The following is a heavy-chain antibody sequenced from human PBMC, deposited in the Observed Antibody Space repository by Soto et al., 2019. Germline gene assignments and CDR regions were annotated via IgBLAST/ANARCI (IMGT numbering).Heavy chain of an antibody. CDR3: ARAHYGDYGYGMDV. V-gene: IGHV4-30-2*01. CDR2: IYHGGYT. D-gene: IGHD4-17*01. CDR1: GGSISRGGYS. J-gene: IGHJ6*02. Sequence: QLQLQESGSGLVKPSQTLSLTCAVSGGSISRGGYSWSWIRQPPVKGLEWIGYIYHGGYTYYNPSLKSRVTISVDRSKNQFSLKLSSVTAADTAVYYCARAHYGDYGYGMDVWGQGTTVTVSS.